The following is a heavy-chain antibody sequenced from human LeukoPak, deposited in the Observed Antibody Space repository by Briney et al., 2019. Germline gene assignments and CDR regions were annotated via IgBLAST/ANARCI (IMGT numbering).Heavy chain of an antibody. D-gene: IGHD7-27*01. CDR3: AREGRGSGHWAGFDF. V-gene: IGHV1-2*02. CDR2: INPYSGDT. CDR1: GYTFSHHY. Sequence: GASVKVSCKTSGYTFSHHYVQWLRQAPGQGLEWMGWINPYSGDTSSARKFQGRVTMTKDTSITTAYLELTGLTSDDTAIYYCAREGRGSGHWAGFDFWGQGALVTVSS. J-gene: IGHJ4*02.